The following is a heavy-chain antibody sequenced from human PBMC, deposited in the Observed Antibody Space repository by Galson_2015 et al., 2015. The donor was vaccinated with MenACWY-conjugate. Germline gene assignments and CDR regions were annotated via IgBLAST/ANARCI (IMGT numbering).Heavy chain of an antibody. J-gene: IGHJ6*02. CDR1: GFSLSSSGMC. V-gene: IGHV2-70*11. Sequence: PALVKPTQTLTLTCTFSGFSLSSSGMCVSWIRQPPGKALEWLARIDWEDDKYYSTSLETRLTISKDTSKNQVVLTMANMDPVDTATYYCARIQTLRQLRRENYYYGLDVWGQGTTVTVSS. CDR3: ARIQTLRQLRRENYYYGLDV. D-gene: IGHD6-6*01. CDR2: IDWEDDK.